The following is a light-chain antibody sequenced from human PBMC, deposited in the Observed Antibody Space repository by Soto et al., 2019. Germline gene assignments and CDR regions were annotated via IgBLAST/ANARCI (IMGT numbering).Light chain of an antibody. J-gene: IGLJ1*01. V-gene: IGLV2-8*01. CDR2: EVS. CDR3: TSYTSSTPFYV. CDR1: SSDVGGYNY. Sequence: QSVLTQPPSASGSPGQSVTISCTGTSSDVGGYNYVSWYQQHPGKAPQLIIYEVSKRPSGVPDRFSGSKSGNTTSLTVSGLQAEDEAEYYCTSYTSSTPFYVFGTGTKVTVL.